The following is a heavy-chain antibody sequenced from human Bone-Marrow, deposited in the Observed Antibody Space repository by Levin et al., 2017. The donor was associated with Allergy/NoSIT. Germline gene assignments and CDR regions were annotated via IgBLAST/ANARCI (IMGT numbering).Heavy chain of an antibody. CDR3: ARDGGGLPY. CDR1: GFTLSSYR. Sequence: LAGGSLRLSCATSGFTLSSYRMHWVRQAPGKGLVWVSHINSDGVTTSYADSVKGRFTISRDSGKNALYLQMNSLRAEDTAVYYCARDGGGLPYWGLGTLVTVSS. D-gene: IGHD3-16*01. J-gene: IGHJ4*02. CDR2: INSDGVTT. V-gene: IGHV3-74*01.